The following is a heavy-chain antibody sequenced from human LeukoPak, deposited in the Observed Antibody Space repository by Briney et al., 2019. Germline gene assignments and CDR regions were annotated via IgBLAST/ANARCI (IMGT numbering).Heavy chain of an antibody. D-gene: IGHD3-22*01. CDR1: GYTFTSYD. CDR3: ARATTRGYYYDSSGYPAWDY. Sequence: GASVKVSCKASGYTFTSYDINWVRQATGQGLEWMGWMNPNSGNTGYAQKFQGRVTMTRNTSISTAYMELSSLRSEDTAVYYCARATTRGYYYDSSGYPAWDYWGQGTLVTVSS. CDR2: MNPNSGNT. V-gene: IGHV1-8*01. J-gene: IGHJ4*02.